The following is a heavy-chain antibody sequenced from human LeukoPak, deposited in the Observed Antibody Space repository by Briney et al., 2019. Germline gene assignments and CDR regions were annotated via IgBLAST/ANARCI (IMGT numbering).Heavy chain of an antibody. CDR3: AKGSSGWYYYFDY. CDR2: ISWNSGSI. Sequence: GRSLRLSCAASGFTFDDYAMHWVRQAPGKGLEWVSGISWNSGSIGYADSVKGRFTISRDNVKNSLYLQMNSLRAEDMALYYCAKGSSGWYYYFDYWGQGTLATVSS. V-gene: IGHV3-9*03. J-gene: IGHJ4*02. CDR1: GFTFDDYA. D-gene: IGHD6-19*01.